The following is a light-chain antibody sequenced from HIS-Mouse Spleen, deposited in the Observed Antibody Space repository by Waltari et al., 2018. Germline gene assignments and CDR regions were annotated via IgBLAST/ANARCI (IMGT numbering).Light chain of an antibody. Sequence: DIVMTQSPLSLPVTPGEPASISCRSSQSLLHSNGYNYLDWYLQKPGQSPQLLIYLGSNRASGVLDRFSGSGSGTDFTLKISRVEAEDVGVYYCMQALQTPWTFGQGTKLEIK. CDR1: QSLLHSNGYNY. CDR2: LGS. V-gene: IGKV2-28*01. CDR3: MQALQTPWT. J-gene: IGKJ2*01.